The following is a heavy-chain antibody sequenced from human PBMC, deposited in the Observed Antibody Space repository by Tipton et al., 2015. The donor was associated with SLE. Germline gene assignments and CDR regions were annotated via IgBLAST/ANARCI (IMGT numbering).Heavy chain of an antibody. J-gene: IGHJ4*02. D-gene: IGHD3-16*01. CDR2: INHSGST. Sequence: TLSLTCAVYGGSFSGYYWSWIRQPPGKGLEWIGEINHSGSTKYNPSPKSRVTISVDTSKNQFSLRLSSVTAADTAVYYCARHGLRGYYFDYWGQGTLVTVSS. CDR1: GGSFSGYY. V-gene: IGHV4-34*01. CDR3: ARHGLRGYYFDY.